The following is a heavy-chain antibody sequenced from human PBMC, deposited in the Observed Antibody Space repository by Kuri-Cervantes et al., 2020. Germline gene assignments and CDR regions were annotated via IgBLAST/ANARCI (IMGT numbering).Heavy chain of an antibody. J-gene: IGHJ2*01. Sequence: SQTLSLTCAVYGGSFSGYYWTWIRQSPGQGLEWIGFLYYGGSTKYNPSLKSRVTISLDTSKSQFSLKLRTVTAADTAVYYCARHRTGAWYFDLWGRGTLVTVSS. D-gene: IGHD3/OR15-3a*01. CDR3: ARHRTGAWYFDL. CDR2: LYYGGST. CDR1: GGSFSGYY. V-gene: IGHV4-59*01.